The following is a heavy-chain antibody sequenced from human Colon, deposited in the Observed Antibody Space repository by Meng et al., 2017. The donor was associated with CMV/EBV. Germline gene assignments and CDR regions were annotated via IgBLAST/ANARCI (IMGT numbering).Heavy chain of an antibody. J-gene: IGHJ5*02. Sequence: ASVKVSCKASGYTFTSYDINWVRQATGQGLEWMGWMNPNSGNTGYAQKFQGRVTMTRNTSISTAYMGLSSLRSEDTAVYYCARARAAPYNWFDPWGQGTLVTVSS. D-gene: IGHD2-15*01. V-gene: IGHV1-8*01. CDR3: ARARAAPYNWFDP. CDR1: GYTFTSYD. CDR2: MNPNSGNT.